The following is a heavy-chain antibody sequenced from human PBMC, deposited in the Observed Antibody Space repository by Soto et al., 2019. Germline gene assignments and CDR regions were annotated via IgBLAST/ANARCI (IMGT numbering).Heavy chain of an antibody. CDR2: ISVSGLST. Sequence: XGSLRVTCAASGFTFSSYSMSWVRQAPGKGLEWVSGISVSGLSTKYADSVKGRFTISRDNSKNTLYLQMNSLRAEDTAVYYCAKMTTRRFDYWGQGTLVTVSS. CDR3: AKMTTRRFDY. J-gene: IGHJ4*02. D-gene: IGHD4-17*01. CDR1: GFTFSSYS. V-gene: IGHV3-23*01.